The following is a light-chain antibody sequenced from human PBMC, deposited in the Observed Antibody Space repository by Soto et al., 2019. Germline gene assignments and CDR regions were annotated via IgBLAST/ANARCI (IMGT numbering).Light chain of an antibody. CDR1: NSDVGGYNY. Sequence: QSALTQPRSVSGSARQSVTSSCTRTNSDVGGYNYVSWYQQHPGKAPKLVIYDVSKRPSGVPDRFSGSKSGNTASLTISGLQAEDEADYYCCSYAGNSLWVFGGGTKLTVL. J-gene: IGLJ3*02. CDR2: DVS. CDR3: CSYAGNSLWV. V-gene: IGLV2-11*01.